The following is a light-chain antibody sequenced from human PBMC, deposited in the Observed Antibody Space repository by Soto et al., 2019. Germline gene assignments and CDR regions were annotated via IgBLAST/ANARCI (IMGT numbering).Light chain of an antibody. CDR2: EVS. CDR1: SSDVGGYNF. J-gene: IGLJ1*01. Sequence: QSALTQPASVSGSPGQSITISCTGSSSDVGGYNFVSWYQQHPGKAPKLIIYEVSNRPSGLSSRFSGSKSGNTASLTISGLQAEDEADYYCSSYTSSGTLYVFGTGTKVTVL. CDR3: SSYTSSGTLYV. V-gene: IGLV2-14*01.